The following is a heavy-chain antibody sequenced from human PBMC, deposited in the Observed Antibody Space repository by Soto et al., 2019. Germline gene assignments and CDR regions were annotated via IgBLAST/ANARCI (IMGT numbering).Heavy chain of an antibody. Sequence: VEALTVSFERSGYRFTSYWFCSVHQMSGKGLEGMGWMDASEAYTIFSPSFQGHVTISADKSISTAYLQCSSLKASHTALYYCPRHDIDYYYHSGMDVRGQGTTVTVSP. CDR3: PRHDIDYYYHSGMDV. J-gene: IGHJ6*01. CDR1: GYRFTSYW. D-gene: IGHD1-1*01. CDR2: MDASEAYT. V-gene: IGHV5-10-1*01.